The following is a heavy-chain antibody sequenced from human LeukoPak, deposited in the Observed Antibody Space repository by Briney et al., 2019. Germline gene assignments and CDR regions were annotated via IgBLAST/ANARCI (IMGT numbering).Heavy chain of an antibody. CDR3: VRQRGRTWELLY. D-gene: IGHD1-26*01. Sequence: PGGSLRLSCAASGFTFSDYYMSWIRQAPGKGLEWVSYISSSGSIKYYADSVKGRFTISRDNAKNSLYLQMNSLRAEDTAVYYCVRQRGRTWELLYWGQGTLVTVSS. J-gene: IGHJ4*02. CDR2: ISSSGSIK. CDR1: GFTFSDYY. V-gene: IGHV3-11*01.